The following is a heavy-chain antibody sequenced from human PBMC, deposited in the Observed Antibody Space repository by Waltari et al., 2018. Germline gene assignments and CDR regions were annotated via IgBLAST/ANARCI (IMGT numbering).Heavy chain of an antibody. Sequence: EVQLVETGGGLIQPGGSLRLSCAASGFTVSDYYMSWVLQAPGKGLEWVSVIYSGGSTYYADSVKGRFTISRDNSKNTLYLQMNSLRAEDTAVYYCARDRGDGYNPEGFDYWGQGTLVTVSS. J-gene: IGHJ4*02. V-gene: IGHV3-53*02. CDR1: GFTVSDYY. D-gene: IGHD3-10*01. CDR2: IYSGGST. CDR3: ARDRGDGYNPEGFDY.